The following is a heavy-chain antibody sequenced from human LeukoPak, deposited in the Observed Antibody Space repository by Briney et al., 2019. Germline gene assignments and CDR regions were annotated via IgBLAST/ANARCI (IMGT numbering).Heavy chain of an antibody. Sequence: PGGSLRLSCAASGFTFSSYSMNWVRQAPGKGLEWVSYITSSSNTIYYADSVKGRFTISRDNAKNSLYLQMNSLRAEDTAVYYCARDSYDYVWGSYRYNWYFDFWGRGTLVTVSS. CDR2: ITSSSNTI. V-gene: IGHV3-48*04. J-gene: IGHJ2*01. D-gene: IGHD3-16*02. CDR1: GFTFSSYS. CDR3: ARDSYDYVWGSYRYNWYFDF.